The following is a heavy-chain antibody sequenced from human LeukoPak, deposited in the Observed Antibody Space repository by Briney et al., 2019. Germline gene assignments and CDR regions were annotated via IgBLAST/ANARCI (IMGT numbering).Heavy chain of an antibody. V-gene: IGHV1-46*01. D-gene: IGHD2-15*01. CDR3: ARDPGALGYCSGGSCPISDVY. CDR2: INPSGGST. J-gene: IGHJ4*02. Sequence: EASVKVSCKASGGTFSSYAISWVRQAPGQGLEWMGIINPSGGSTSYAQKFQGRVTMTRDTSTSTVYMELSSLRSEDTAVYYCARDPGALGYCSGGSCPISDVYWGQGTLVTVSS. CDR1: GGTFSSYA.